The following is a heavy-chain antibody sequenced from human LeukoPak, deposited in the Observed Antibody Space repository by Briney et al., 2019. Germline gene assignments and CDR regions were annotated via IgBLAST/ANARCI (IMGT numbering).Heavy chain of an antibody. Sequence: ASVKVSCKVSGYTLTELCMHWVRQAPGKGLEWMGGFDPEDGETIYAQKFQGRVTMTEDTSTDTAYMEPSSLRSEDTAVYYCATLDGYYYGSGSYPYWGQGTLVTVSS. D-gene: IGHD3-10*01. V-gene: IGHV1-24*01. CDR1: GYTLTELC. CDR3: ATLDGYYYGSGSYPY. J-gene: IGHJ4*02. CDR2: FDPEDGET.